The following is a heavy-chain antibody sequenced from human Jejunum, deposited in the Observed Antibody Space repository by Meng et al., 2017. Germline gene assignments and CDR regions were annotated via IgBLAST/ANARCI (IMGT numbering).Heavy chain of an antibody. CDR2: IDKTSSHI. D-gene: IGHD3-22*01. J-gene: IGHJ4*02. CDR1: GFTFSSYS. V-gene: IGHV3-21*01. Sequence: GESLKISCSASGFTFSSYSMIWVRQAPGKGLEWVPAIDKTSSHIFYADSVKGRVTISRDNAKNSLYLQMKSVRAEDTAVYYCARRYYYDSSVYDPLDCWGQGTLVTVSS. CDR3: ARRYYYDSSVYDPLDC.